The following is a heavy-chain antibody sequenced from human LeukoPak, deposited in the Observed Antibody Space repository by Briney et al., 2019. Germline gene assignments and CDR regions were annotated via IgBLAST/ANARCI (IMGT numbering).Heavy chain of an antibody. J-gene: IGHJ4*02. V-gene: IGHV3-23*01. D-gene: IGHD1-26*01. CDR2: ISGSGGST. CDR1: GFTCSSYA. CDR3: AKGGSYRFDY. Sequence: GGSLRLSCAASGFTCSSYAMMWVRQAPGKGLEWVSTISGSGGSTNYADSVKGRFTISRDNSKNTLSVQMNSLRVEDTALYYCAKGGSYRFDYWGQGTLVTVSS.